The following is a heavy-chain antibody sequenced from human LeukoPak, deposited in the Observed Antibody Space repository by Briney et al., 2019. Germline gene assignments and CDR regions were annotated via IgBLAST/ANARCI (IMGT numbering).Heavy chain of an antibody. CDR1: GFTFSSYG. CDR3: AKVGYYRGSGSYYKSPLDY. D-gene: IGHD3-10*01. J-gene: IGHJ4*02. V-gene: IGHV3-23*01. CDR2: ISDSADST. Sequence: GGSLRLSCAASGFTFSSYGMSWVRQAPGKGLQWVSVISDSADSTYYADSVKGRFTISRDNSKNTLYLQMNSLRAEDTAVYYCAKVGYYRGSGSYYKSPLDYWGQGTLVTASS.